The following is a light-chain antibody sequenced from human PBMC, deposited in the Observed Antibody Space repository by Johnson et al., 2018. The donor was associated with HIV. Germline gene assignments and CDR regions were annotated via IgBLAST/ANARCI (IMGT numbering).Light chain of an antibody. CDR3: GTWDSSLCAGINYV. J-gene: IGLJ1*01. V-gene: IGLV1-51*02. CDR2: ENN. CDR1: SSNIGNNY. Sequence: QSVLTQPPSVSAAPGQKVTISCSGSSSNIGNNYVSWYQQLPGTAPKLLIYENNKRPSGIPDRFSGSKSGTSATLGITGLQTGDEADYYCGTWDSSLCAGINYVFGTGTKVTVL.